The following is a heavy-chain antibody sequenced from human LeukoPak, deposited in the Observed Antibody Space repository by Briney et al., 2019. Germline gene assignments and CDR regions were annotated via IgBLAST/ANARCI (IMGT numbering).Heavy chain of an antibody. Sequence: GGSLRLSCAASGFTVSSNYMSWVRQAPGKGLEWVSVIYGGGSTYYADSVKGRFTISRDNSKNTLYLQMNSLRAEDTAVYYCAREVWDSYGYVDYWGQGTLVTVSS. CDR1: GFTVSSNY. V-gene: IGHV3-66*01. D-gene: IGHD5-18*01. CDR3: AREVWDSYGYVDY. J-gene: IGHJ4*02. CDR2: IYGGGST.